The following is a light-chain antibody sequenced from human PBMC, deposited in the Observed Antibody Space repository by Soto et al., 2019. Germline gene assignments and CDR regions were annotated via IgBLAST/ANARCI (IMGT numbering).Light chain of an antibody. V-gene: IGLV2-23*02. CDR1: RSDIGSYNN. Sequence: QSVLTQPASVSGSPGQSITISCTGTRSDIGSYNNVAWYQKHPGKAPRVMIFGVTKRPSGISNRFFGSKSGSTASLTISGLQAEEEADYFCFSYAGSSIWVFGGGTKVTVL. J-gene: IGLJ3*02. CDR2: GVT. CDR3: FSYAGSSIWV.